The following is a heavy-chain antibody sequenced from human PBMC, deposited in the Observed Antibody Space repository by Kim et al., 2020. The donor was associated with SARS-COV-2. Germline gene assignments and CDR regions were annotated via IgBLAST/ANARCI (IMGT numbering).Heavy chain of an antibody. D-gene: IGHD3-10*01. CDR3: ARMFSEYAYVSGRQCFDN. J-gene: IGHJ4*02. V-gene: IGHV3-11*06. Sequence: KARINISRDQAKNSLYLQMNSLRAEDTAVYYCARMFSEYAYVSGRQCFDNWGQGTLVTVSS.